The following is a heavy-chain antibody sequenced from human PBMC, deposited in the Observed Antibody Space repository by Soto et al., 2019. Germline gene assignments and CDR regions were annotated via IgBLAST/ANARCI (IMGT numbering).Heavy chain of an antibody. CDR3: ARGARSRKMATIPLPFDY. CDR1: GGSFSGYY. CDR2: INHSGST. J-gene: IGHJ4*02. D-gene: IGHD5-12*01. V-gene: IGHV4-34*01. Sequence: LSLTCAVYGGSFSGYYWSWIRQPPGKGLEWIGEINHSGSTNYNPSLKSRVTISVDTSKTQFSLKLSTVTAADTAVYYCARGARSRKMATIPLPFDYGGQGTLVTVSS.